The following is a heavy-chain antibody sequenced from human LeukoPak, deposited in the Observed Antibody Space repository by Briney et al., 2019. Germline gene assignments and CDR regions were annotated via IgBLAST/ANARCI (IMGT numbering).Heavy chain of an antibody. CDR3: ARDVWDEYSYGYYYYGMDV. D-gene: IGHD5-18*01. CDR2: ST. J-gene: IGHJ6*02. V-gene: IGHV4-31*02. Sequence: STYYNPSLKSRVTISVDTSKNQFSLKLSSVTAADTAVYYCARDVWDEYSYGYYYYGMDVWGQGTTVTVSS.